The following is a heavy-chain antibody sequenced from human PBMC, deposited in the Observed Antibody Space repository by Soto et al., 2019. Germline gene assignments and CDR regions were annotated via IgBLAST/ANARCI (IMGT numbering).Heavy chain of an antibody. CDR1: GFTFSSYA. D-gene: IGHD3-3*01. J-gene: IGHJ5*02. Sequence: GGSLRLSCAASGFTFSSYAMHWVRQAPGKGLEWVAVISYDGSNKYYADSVKGRFTISRDNSKNTLYLQMNSLRAEDTAVYYGARAPLEWFRAAGNWFDPWGQGTLVTVSS. CDR2: ISYDGSNK. CDR3: ARAPLEWFRAAGNWFDP. V-gene: IGHV3-30-3*01.